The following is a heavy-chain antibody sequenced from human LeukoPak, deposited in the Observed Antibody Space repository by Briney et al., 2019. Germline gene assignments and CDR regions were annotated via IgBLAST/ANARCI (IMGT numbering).Heavy chain of an antibody. CDR3: ARDPNGDYIGAFDF. V-gene: IGHV3-33*01. CDR1: GFTFSSYG. J-gene: IGHJ3*01. CDR2: IWYDGSNK. Sequence: GGSLRLSCAASGFTFSSYGMHWVRQAPGRGLEWVADIWYDGSNKYYADSVKGRFTISRDNSKNTLYLQMNRLRAEDTARYFCARDPNGDYIGAFDFLGQGTVVTVSS. D-gene: IGHD4-17*01.